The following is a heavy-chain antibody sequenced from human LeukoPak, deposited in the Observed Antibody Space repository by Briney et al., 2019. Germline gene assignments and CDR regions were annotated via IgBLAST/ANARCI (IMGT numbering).Heavy chain of an antibody. D-gene: IGHD1-1*01. J-gene: IGHJ4*02. Sequence: GGSLRLSCSASGFTFSSYAMHWVRQAPGKGLEWLSYINGRGTYIDYAESLKGRITISRDNAQNSLYLQMNSLRVEDTAVYYCARSGREATEIDYWGQGTLVTVSS. V-gene: IGHV3-21*06. CDR3: ARSGREATEIDY. CDR2: INGRGTYI. CDR1: GFTFSSYA.